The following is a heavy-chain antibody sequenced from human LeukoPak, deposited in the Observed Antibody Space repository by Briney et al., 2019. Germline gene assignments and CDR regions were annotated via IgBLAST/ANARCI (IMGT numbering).Heavy chain of an antibody. J-gene: IGHJ5*02. CDR1: GFTISSYP. CDR2: ISGSGGST. Sequence: GGSLRLSCAASGFTISSYPMSWVRQAPGKGLEWVSAISGSGGSTYYADSVRGRFTISRDNSKNTLYLQMNSLRAEDTAVYYCAKEAVVSAAVGTVGFDPWGQGTLVTVSS. CDR3: AKEAVVSAAVGTVGFDP. V-gene: IGHV3-23*01. D-gene: IGHD6-13*01.